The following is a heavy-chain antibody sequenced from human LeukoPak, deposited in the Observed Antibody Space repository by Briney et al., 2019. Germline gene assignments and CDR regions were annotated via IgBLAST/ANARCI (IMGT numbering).Heavy chain of an antibody. V-gene: IGHV1-18*01. Sequence: ASVTVSCKASGYTFTSYGISWVRQAPGQGLEWMGWISAYNGDTNYAQKIQGRVTMTTDTSTSTAYMELRSLRSDDTAVYYCARDPSIAAAGTGWFDPWGQGTLVTVSS. CDR2: ISAYNGDT. J-gene: IGHJ5*02. CDR1: GYTFTSYG. CDR3: ARDPSIAAAGTGWFDP. D-gene: IGHD6-13*01.